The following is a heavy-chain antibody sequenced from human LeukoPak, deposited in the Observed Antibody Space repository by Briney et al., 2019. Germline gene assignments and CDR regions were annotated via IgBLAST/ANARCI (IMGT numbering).Heavy chain of an antibody. Sequence: SETLSLTCTVSGGSISSSSYYWGWIRQPPGKGLEWIGSIYYSGSTYYNPSLKSRVTISVDTSKNQFSRKLSSVTAADTAVYYCARFVVVVAAWVYWGQGTLVTVSS. V-gene: IGHV4-39*01. CDR2: IYYSGST. D-gene: IGHD2-15*01. J-gene: IGHJ4*02. CDR3: ARFVVVVAAWVY. CDR1: GGSISSSSYY.